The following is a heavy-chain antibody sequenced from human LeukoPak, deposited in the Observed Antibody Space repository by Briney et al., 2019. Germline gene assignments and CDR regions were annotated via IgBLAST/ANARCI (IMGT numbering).Heavy chain of an antibody. CDR1: GGSISSSSYY. V-gene: IGHV4-39*01. J-gene: IGHJ5*02. CDR3: ARLGGLAYCGGDCYTNWFDP. Sequence: PETLSLTCTVSGGSISSSSYYWGWIRQPPGKGLEWIGSIYYSGSTYYNPPLKSRVTISVDTSKNQFSLKLSSVTAADTAVYYCARLGGLAYCGGDCYTNWFDPWGQGTLVTVSS. D-gene: IGHD2-21*02. CDR2: IYYSGST.